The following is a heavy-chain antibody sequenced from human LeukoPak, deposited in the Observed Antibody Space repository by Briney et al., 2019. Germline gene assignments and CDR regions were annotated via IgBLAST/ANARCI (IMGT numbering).Heavy chain of an antibody. V-gene: IGHV4-4*07. Sequence: PSETLSLTCTVSGGSISSYYWSWIRQPAGKGLEWIGRIYTSGSTNYNPSLKSRVTISVDTSKNQFSLKLSSVTAADTAVHCCARGGVRYSSSWYWFDPWGQGTLVTVSS. CDR2: IYTSGST. D-gene: IGHD6-13*01. CDR3: ARGGVRYSSSWYWFDP. J-gene: IGHJ5*02. CDR1: GGSISSYY.